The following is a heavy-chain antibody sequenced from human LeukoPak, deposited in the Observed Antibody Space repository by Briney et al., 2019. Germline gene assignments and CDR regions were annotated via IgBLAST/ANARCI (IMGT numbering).Heavy chain of an antibody. D-gene: IGHD1-14*01. J-gene: IGHJ6*03. V-gene: IGHV3-23*01. Sequence: GGSLRLSCAASGFTFSSYAMSWVRQAPGKGLEWVSAISGSGGSTYYADSVKGRFTISRDNSKNTLYLQMNSLRAEDTAVYYCARDRLVRGTLYYYMDVWGKGTTVTVSS. CDR3: ARDRLVRGTLYYYMDV. CDR2: ISGSGGST. CDR1: GFTFSSYA.